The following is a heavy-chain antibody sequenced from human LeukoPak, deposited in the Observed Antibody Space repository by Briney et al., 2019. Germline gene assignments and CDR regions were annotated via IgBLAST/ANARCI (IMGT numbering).Heavy chain of an antibody. CDR2: INGDGSTT. CDR3: ARARIAVAGALTAFDY. CDR1: GFTFSSYW. D-gene: IGHD6-19*01. V-gene: IGHV3-74*01. Sequence: GGPLRLSCAASGFTFSSYWMHWVRQAPGKGLVWVSRINGDGSTTNYADSVKGRFTISRDNARYSLYLQMNSLRVEDTAVYYCARARIAVAGALTAFDYWGQGTLVTVSS. J-gene: IGHJ4*02.